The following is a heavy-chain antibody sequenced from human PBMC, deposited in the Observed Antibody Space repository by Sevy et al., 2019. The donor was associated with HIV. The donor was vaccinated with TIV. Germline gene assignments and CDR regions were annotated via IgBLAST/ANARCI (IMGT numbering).Heavy chain of an antibody. CDR1: GFTFGSYW. Sequence: GGSLRLSCVVSGFTFGSYWMTWVRQAPGKGLEWVANIKQDESEKYYEDFVKGRFTISRDNARNSLYLQMNNLTTEDTAVYYCARDVFHGYFDYWGQGTLVTVSS. D-gene: IGHD2-8*01. CDR2: IKQDESEK. V-gene: IGHV3-7*01. CDR3: ARDVFHGYFDY. J-gene: IGHJ4*02.